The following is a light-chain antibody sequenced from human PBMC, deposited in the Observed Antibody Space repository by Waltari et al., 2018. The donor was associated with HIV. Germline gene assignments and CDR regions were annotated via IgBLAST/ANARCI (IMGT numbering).Light chain of an antibody. Sequence: EIVLTQSPATLSLSPGERATLSCRASQSVSNNFAWYQPRPGQAPRLLIYDASNRATGIPARFSGSGSGTDFTLTISSLEPEDFAVYYCQQRRNWPPGATFGGGTKVEIK. CDR2: DAS. J-gene: IGKJ4*01. CDR1: QSVSNN. V-gene: IGKV3-11*01. CDR3: QQRRNWPPGAT.